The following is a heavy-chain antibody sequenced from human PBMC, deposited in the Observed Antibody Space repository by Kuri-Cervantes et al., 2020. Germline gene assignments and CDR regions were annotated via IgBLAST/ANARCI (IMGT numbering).Heavy chain of an antibody. Sequence: ASVKVSCKASGYTFTGYYMHWVRQAPGQGLEWMGWINTNTGNPTYAQGFPGRFVFSLDTSVSTAYLQISSLKAEDTAVYYCARVDMIRGLISFDYWGQGTLVTVSS. D-gene: IGHD3-10*01. V-gene: IGHV7-4-1*02. J-gene: IGHJ4*02. CDR3: ARVDMIRGLISFDY. CDR1: GYTFTGYY. CDR2: INTNTGNP.